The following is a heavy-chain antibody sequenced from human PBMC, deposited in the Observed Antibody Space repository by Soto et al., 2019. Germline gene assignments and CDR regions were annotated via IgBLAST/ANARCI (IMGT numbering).Heavy chain of an antibody. CDR2: IWYDGSNK. CDR1: GFTLKNYC. Sequence: RGAPGPSCTTPGFTLKNYCIPLGRPAPGKGAEGGSIIWYDGSNKYYADSVKGRFTISRDNSKNTLYLQMNSLRAEDTALYYCARADCTGAYCYSWPFNYGVDVWGQGTTVTVSS. J-gene: IGHJ6*02. CDR3: ARADCTGAYCYSWPFNYGVDV. V-gene: IGHV3-33*08. D-gene: IGHD2-15*01.